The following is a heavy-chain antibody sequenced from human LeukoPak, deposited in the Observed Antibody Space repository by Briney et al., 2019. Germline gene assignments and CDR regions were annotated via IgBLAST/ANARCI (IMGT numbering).Heavy chain of an antibody. J-gene: IGHJ4*02. CDR2: ISSSSSYI. D-gene: IGHD4-17*01. V-gene: IGHV3-21*01. Sequence: GGSLRLSCAASGFTFSSYSMNWVRQAPGKGLEWVSSISSSSSYIYYADSVKGRFTISRDNAKNSLYLQMNSLRAEDTAVYYCARESRTVTSYYFDYWGQGTLVTVSS. CDR1: GFTFSSYS. CDR3: ARESRTVTSYYFDY.